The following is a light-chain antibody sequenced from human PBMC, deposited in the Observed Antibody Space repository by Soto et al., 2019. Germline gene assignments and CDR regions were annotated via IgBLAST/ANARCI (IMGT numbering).Light chain of an antibody. V-gene: IGKV1-5*01. CDR3: LQCKSYTYA. CDR2: DAS. CDR1: QTIDVW. Sequence: DIQMTQSPSTLYASVGDRVTITCRASQTIDVWLAWYQQKPGKAPQLLIYDASTLESGVPARSSGSGSGTQFTLTINSRQPDDFATYCCLQCKSYTYAFDQGTKLDIK. J-gene: IGKJ2*01.